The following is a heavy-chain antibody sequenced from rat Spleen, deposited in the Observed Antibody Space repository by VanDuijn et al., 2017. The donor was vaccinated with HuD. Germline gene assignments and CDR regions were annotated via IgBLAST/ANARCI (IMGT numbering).Heavy chain of an antibody. CDR1: GFTFSNYF. Sequence: EVQLVESGGGLVQPGRSLKLSCAASGFTFSNYFMAWVRQAPTKGLEWVAYISTGGGNTYYRDSVKGRFTISRDNAKNTQYLQMDSLRSEDTATYCCARQRWGYEGDYFDYWGQGVMVTVSS. CDR3: ARQRWGYEGDYFDY. CDR2: ISTGGGNT. V-gene: IGHV5S13*01. J-gene: IGHJ2*01. D-gene: IGHD4-3*01.